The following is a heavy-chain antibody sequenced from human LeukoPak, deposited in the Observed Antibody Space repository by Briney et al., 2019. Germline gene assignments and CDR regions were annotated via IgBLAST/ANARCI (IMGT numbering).Heavy chain of an antibody. CDR2: IKQDGSER. CDR3: ARAGSHWHYVY. CDR1: GFTFSGFS. Sequence: GGSLRLSCAASGFTFSGFSMSWVRQSPTKGLEWVANIKQDGSERYYVDSVKGRFTISRDNAKNSLSSQMNNLRVEDTAVYYCARAGSHWHYVYWGQGTVVTVSS. D-gene: IGHD3-10*01. J-gene: IGHJ4*02. V-gene: IGHV3-7*01.